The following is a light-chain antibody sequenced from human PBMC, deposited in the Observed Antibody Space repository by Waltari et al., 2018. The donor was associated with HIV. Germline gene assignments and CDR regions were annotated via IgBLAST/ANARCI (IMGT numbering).Light chain of an antibody. CDR3: SSYTSSSTWV. CDR1: SSDVGGYNY. CDR2: DVT. Sequence: QSALTQPASVSGSPGQSITISCTGTSSDVGGYNYVSWYQQHPGKVPKLIIYDVTNRPSGVSNRFSGSKSGNTASLTISGLQVEDEADYYCSSYTSSSTWVFGGGTKLTVL. J-gene: IGLJ3*02. V-gene: IGLV2-14*03.